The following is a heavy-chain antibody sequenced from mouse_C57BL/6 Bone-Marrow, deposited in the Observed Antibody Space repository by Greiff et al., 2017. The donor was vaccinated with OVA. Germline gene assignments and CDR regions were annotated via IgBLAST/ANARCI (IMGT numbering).Heavy chain of an antibody. CDR3: ARYWKDYFDY. CDR1: GYAFSSSW. J-gene: IGHJ2*01. V-gene: IGHV1-82*01. Sequence: VTLMESGPELVKPGASVKISCKASGYAFSSSWMNWVKQRPGTGLEWIGRIYPGDGDTNYNGKFKGKATLTADKSSSTAYMQLSSLTSEDSAVYFCARYWKDYFDYWGQGTTLTVSS. CDR2: IYPGDGDT.